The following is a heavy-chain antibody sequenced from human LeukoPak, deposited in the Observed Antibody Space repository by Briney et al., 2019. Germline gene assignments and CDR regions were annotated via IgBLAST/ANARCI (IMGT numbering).Heavy chain of an antibody. V-gene: IGHV3-23*01. J-gene: IGHJ4*02. CDR1: GFTFSSYG. Sequence: GGSLRLSCAASGFTFSSYGMSWVRQAPGKGLEWVSAISGSGGSTYYADSVKGRFTISRDNSKNTLYLQMNSLRAEDTAVYYCAKSRNYYGSGSSGYWGQGTLVTVSS. CDR2: ISGSGGST. D-gene: IGHD3-10*01. CDR3: AKSRNYYGSGSSGY.